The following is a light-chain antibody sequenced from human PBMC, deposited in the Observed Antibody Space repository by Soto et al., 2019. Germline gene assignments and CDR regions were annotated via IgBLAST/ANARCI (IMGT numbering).Light chain of an antibody. Sequence: EIVLTQSPATLSLSPGERATLSCRASQSVNTYLGWYQQRPGQAPILLIYDASNRATGIPARLSGSGSGTDFTLTISSLEPEDFAVYYCQQRSSWPLTFGGGTKVEIK. CDR3: QQRSSWPLT. J-gene: IGKJ4*01. CDR2: DAS. V-gene: IGKV3-11*01. CDR1: QSVNTY.